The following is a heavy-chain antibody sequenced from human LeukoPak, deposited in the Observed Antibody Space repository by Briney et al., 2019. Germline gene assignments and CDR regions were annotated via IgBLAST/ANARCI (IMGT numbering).Heavy chain of an antibody. CDR3: ARGPEVGATSGDWFDP. J-gene: IGHJ5*02. Sequence: GGSLRLSCAASGFSLRNYWMTWVRQSPGKGLEWVAIINPDGSGKYSVDSVKGRFTISRDNAKNSLYLQMSSLRAEDTAVYYCARGPEVGATSGDWFDPWGQGTLVTVSS. CDR1: GFSLRNYW. V-gene: IGHV3-7*01. D-gene: IGHD1-26*01. CDR2: INPDGSGK.